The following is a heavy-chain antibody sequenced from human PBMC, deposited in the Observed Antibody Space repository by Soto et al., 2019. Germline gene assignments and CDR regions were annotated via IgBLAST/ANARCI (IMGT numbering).Heavy chain of an antibody. Sequence: ISWDKVSDNSGARNWNKQSPSRGLEWLGRTYYRSKWYNDYAVSVKSRITINPDTSKNQFSLQLNSVTPEDTAVYYCARGDSSGWPDYYYYGMDVWCQGTTVP. CDR3: ARGDSSGWPDYYYYGMDV. V-gene: IGHV6-1*01. CDR2: TYYRSKWYN. J-gene: IGHJ6*02. D-gene: IGHD6-19*01. CDR1: WDKVSDNSGA.